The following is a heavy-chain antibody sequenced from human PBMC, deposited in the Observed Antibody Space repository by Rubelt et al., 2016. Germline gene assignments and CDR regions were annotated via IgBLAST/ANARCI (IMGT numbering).Heavy chain of an antibody. J-gene: IGHJ3*02. V-gene: IGHV4-59*01. CDR2: IYYIGST. Sequence: VKPSETLSLTCTVPGGSISSYHWSWIRQPPGKGLVWFGYIYYIGSTNYNPSLKSRVTISVDTSKNQFSLKLSSVTAADTAVYYCARGYDHAFDIWGRGTMVTVSS. D-gene: IGHD1-14*01. CDR1: GGSISSYH. CDR3: ARGYDHAFDI.